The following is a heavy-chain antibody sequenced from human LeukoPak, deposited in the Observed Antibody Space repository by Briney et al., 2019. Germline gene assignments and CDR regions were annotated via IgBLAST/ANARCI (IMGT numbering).Heavy chain of an antibody. D-gene: IGHD2-15*01. J-gene: IGHJ6*02. CDR3: ARGPFCSGGSCYKSNYYYYGMDV. V-gene: IGHV4-34*01. Sequence: SETLSLTCAVYGGSLIGYYWSWIRQPPGKGLEGSGEINHSGSTNYNPSLKSRVTISLDTSKNQFSLKLSSVTAAATAVYYCARGPFCSGGSCYKSNYYYYGMDVWGQGTTVTVSS. CDR2: INHSGST. CDR1: GGSLIGYY.